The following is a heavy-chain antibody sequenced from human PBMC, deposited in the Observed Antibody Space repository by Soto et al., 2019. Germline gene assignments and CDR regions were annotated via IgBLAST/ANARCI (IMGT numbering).Heavy chain of an antibody. CDR2: ISSSSSTI. J-gene: IGHJ4*02. Sequence: PGGSLRLSCAASGFTFSSYSMNWVRQAPGKGLEWVSYISSSSSTIYYADSVKGRFTISRDNAKNSLYLQMNSLRDEDTAVYYFARVTLDYYDSSGYYYDYWGQGTLVTVSS. D-gene: IGHD3-22*01. V-gene: IGHV3-48*02. CDR1: GFTFSSYS. CDR3: ARVTLDYYDSSGYYYDY.